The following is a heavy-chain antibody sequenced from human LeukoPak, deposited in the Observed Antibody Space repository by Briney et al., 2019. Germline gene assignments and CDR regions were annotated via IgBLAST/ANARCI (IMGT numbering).Heavy chain of an antibody. D-gene: IGHD6-6*01. CDR1: GGTFSSYA. CDR2: IIPIFGTA. Sequence: SVKVSCKASGGTFSSYAISWVRQAPGQGLEWMGGIIPIFGTANYAQKFQGRVTITADESTSTAYMELSSLRSEDTAAYYCARSGIAARPSLFDYWGQGTLVTVSS. J-gene: IGHJ4*02. CDR3: ARSGIAARPSLFDY. V-gene: IGHV1-69*13.